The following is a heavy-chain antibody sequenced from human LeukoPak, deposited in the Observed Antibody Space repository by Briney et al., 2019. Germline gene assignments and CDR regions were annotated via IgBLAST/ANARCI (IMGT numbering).Heavy chain of an antibody. CDR2: MNPNSGNT. CDR1: GGTFSSYA. D-gene: IGHD6-13*01. CDR3: ARGSSSSWYLWFDP. V-gene: IGHV1-8*03. J-gene: IGHJ5*02. Sequence: ASVKVSCKASGGTFSSYAINWVRQATGQGLEWMGWMNPNSGNTGYAQKFQGRVTITRNTSISTAYMELSSLRSEDTAVYYCARGSSSSWYLWFDPWGQGTLVTVSS.